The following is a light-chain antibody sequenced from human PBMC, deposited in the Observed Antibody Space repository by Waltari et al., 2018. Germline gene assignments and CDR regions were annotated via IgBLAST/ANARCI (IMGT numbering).Light chain of an antibody. J-gene: IGKJ2*01. CDR1: QSISSY. V-gene: IGKV1-39*01. CDR3: QQSYSTPPYT. Sequence: DIQMTQSPSSLSASVGDRVTITCRASQSISSYLNWYQQKPGKAPKLLIYAASSLQSGVTSRFSGSGSGTEFTLTISRLQPEYFATYYGQQSYSTPPYTFGQGTKLEIK. CDR2: AAS.